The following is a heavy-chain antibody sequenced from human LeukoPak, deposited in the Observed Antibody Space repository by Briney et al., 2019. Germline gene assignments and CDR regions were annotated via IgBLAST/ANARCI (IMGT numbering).Heavy chain of an antibody. J-gene: IGHJ4*02. CDR1: GGTFSSYA. CDR2: IIPILGIA. V-gene: IGHV1-69*04. D-gene: IGHD5-12*01. CDR3: ARASSNSGYGEYYFDY. Sequence: SVKVSCKASGGTFSSYAISWVRQAPGQGLEWMGRIIPILGIANYAQKFQGRVTITADKSTSTAYMELSSLRSEDTAVYYCARASSNSGYGEYYFDYWGQGTLVTVSS.